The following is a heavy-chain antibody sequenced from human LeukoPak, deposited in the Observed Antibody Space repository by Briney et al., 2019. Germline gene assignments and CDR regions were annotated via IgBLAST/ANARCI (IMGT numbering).Heavy chain of an antibody. CDR2: ISGSGGNT. CDR1: GFTFSSYG. CDR3: ARVLRDCSGGNCYSGGVGYMDV. V-gene: IGHV3-21*01. Sequence: GGSLRLSCAASGFTFSSYGMSWVRQAPGKGLEWVSAISGSGGNTYYADSVKGRFTISRDNAKHSLFLQMNSLRAEDTAVYYCARVLRDCSGGNCYSGGVGYMDVWGKGTTVTISS. J-gene: IGHJ6*03. D-gene: IGHD2-15*01.